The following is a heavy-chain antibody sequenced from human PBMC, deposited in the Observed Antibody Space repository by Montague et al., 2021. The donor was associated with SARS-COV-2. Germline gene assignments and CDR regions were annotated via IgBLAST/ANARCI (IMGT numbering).Heavy chain of an antibody. J-gene: IGHJ4*02. CDR1: GGSISSGSYY. Sequence: TLSLTCTVSGGSISSGSYYWSWIRRPSGKGLEWIKHIYTSGTTDYSFSLKSRVTISVDTSKNQFSLKLTSVTAADTAVYYCARAHSGSWAHLDNWGQGSLVTVSS. CDR2: IYTSGTT. V-gene: IGHV4-61*09. D-gene: IGHD5-12*01. CDR3: ARAHSGSWAHLDN.